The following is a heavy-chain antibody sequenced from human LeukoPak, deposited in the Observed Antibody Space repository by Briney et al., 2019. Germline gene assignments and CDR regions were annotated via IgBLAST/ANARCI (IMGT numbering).Heavy chain of an antibody. D-gene: IGHD3-10*01. V-gene: IGHV1-8*01. Sequence: EASVTVSCTASGFTFTSYDINWVRQASGQGLEWMGWMNPNNGNTGYAQKFQGRVTMTRDTSISTAYMELRGLRSEDTAVYYCVRDGEGVAISVNYWFDPWGQGTLVTVSS. CDR2: MNPNNGNT. CDR3: VRDGEGVAISVNYWFDP. CDR1: GFTFTSYD. J-gene: IGHJ5*02.